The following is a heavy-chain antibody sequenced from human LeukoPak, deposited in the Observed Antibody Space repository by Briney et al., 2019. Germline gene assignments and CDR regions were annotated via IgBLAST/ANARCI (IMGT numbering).Heavy chain of an antibody. V-gene: IGHV3-74*01. Sequence: GGSLRLSCATSGFTFSSHWMHWVRHAPGKGLVWVSRIKSDGSSTDYADSVKGRFTISRDNAKNTLFLQMNSLRAEDTAVYYCVRLYFDWGQGTLVTVSP. CDR3: VRLYFD. J-gene: IGHJ4*02. CDR2: IKSDGSST. CDR1: GFTFSSHW. D-gene: IGHD3-9*01.